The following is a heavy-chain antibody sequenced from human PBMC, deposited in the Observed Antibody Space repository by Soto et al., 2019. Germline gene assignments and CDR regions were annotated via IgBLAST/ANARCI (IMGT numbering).Heavy chain of an antibody. CDR1: GFTFSSYA. J-gene: IGHJ6*02. D-gene: IGHD6-19*01. CDR2: ISGSGGST. CDR3: AKPATSIAVAGTSYYYYYGMDV. Sequence: GGSLRLSCAASGFTFSSYAISWVRQAPGKGLEWFSAISGSGGSTYYADSVKGRFTISRDNSKNTLYLQMNSLRAEDTAVYYCAKPATSIAVAGTSYYYYYGMDVWGQGTTVTVYS. V-gene: IGHV3-23*01.